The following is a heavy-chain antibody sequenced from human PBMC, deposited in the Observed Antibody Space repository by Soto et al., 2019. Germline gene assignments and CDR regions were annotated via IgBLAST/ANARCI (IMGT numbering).Heavy chain of an antibody. CDR3: AREGYNWNANYYYYYMDV. V-gene: IGHV1-18*01. Sequence: QVQLVQSGAEVKKPVASVKVSCKASGYTFTSYGISWVRQAPGQGLEGMGWISAYNGNTNYAQKLQGRVTMTTDTSTSTAYMELRSLRSDDTAVYYCAREGYNWNANYYYYYMDVWGKVTTVTVSS. CDR1: GYTFTSYG. D-gene: IGHD1-1*01. CDR2: ISAYNGNT. J-gene: IGHJ6*03.